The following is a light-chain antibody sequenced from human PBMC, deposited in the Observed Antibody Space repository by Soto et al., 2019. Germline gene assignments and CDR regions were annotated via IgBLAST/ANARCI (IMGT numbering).Light chain of an antibody. CDR3: QAYDSTLQRV. CDR2: GHS. CDR1: SGSIASNY. Sequence: NFVLTQPHSVSESPGKTVTISCTRSSGSIASNYVQWYQQRPGSAPTAVIYGHSQRPSGVPDRFSGSIDTSSNSASLTISGLETEDEADYYCQAYDSTLQRVFGGGTKVTVL. V-gene: IGLV6-57*03. J-gene: IGLJ3*02.